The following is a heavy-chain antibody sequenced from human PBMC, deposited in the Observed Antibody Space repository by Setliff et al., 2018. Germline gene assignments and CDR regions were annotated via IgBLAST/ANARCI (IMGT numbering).Heavy chain of an antibody. CDR1: GFSFRTFS. V-gene: IGHV3-21*01. J-gene: IGHJ3*02. Sequence: GGSLRLSCAASGFSFRTFSMHWVRQAPGKGLEWVSSISPDSIHIYYADSVKGRFTISRDNARDSLYLHTNSLGAEDTAVYYCARSPANGGHDAFDIWGQGTMVTVSS. CDR3: ARSPANGGHDAFDI. D-gene: IGHD6-25*01. CDR2: ISPDSIHI.